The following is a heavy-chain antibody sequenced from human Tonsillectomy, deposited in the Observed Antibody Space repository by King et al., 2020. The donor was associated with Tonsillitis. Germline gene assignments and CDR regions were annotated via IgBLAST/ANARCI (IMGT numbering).Heavy chain of an antibody. Sequence: QLQESGPGLVKASETLSLTCTVSGGSISSSTYYWGWIRQPPGKGLEWIGNIHYTGSTSYNPSLKSRVSISVDTSKTQFSLNLSSVTAADTAVYYCARTSGITIFGVGHNWFDPWGQGTLVTVSS. CDR3: ARTSGITIFGVGHNWFDP. V-gene: IGHV4-39*01. CDR2: IHYTGST. CDR1: GGSISSSTYY. J-gene: IGHJ5*02. D-gene: IGHD3-3*01.